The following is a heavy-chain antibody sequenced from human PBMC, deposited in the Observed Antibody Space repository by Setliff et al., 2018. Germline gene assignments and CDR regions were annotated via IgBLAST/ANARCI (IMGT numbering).Heavy chain of an antibody. CDR3: ATATHNSQRQSNFHYSAMDV. Sequence: PGESLKISCKGSGYSFTSYWIGWVRQMPGKGLEWMGIIYPGDSDTRYSPSFQGQITFSSDRSSSTAYLQWSSLKASDSGIYFCATATHNSQRQSNFHYSAMDVWGQGTTVTVSS. CDR2: IYPGDSDT. J-gene: IGHJ6*02. D-gene: IGHD1-1*01. V-gene: IGHV5-51*01. CDR1: GYSFTSYW.